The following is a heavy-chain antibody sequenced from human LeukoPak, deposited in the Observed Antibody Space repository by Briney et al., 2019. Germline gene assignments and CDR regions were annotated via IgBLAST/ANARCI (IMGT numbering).Heavy chain of an antibody. CDR3: GSLATPGLYFDY. D-gene: IGHD6-6*01. CDR1: GGSISSGDYY. Sequence: SQTLSLTCTVSGGSISSGDYYWSWIRQPPGKGLEWIGYIYYSGSTFYNPSLKSRITISVDTSKYQFSLRLRSVTAADTAVYYCGSLATPGLYFDYWGLGTLVTVSS. J-gene: IGHJ4*02. CDR2: IYYSGST. V-gene: IGHV4-30-4*01.